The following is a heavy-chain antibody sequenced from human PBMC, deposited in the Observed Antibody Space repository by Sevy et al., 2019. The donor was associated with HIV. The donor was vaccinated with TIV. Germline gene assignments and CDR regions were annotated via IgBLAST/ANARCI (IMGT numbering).Heavy chain of an antibody. CDR2: ISSSSSTI. CDR1: GFTFSSYS. CDR3: ARVHPDEHYFDY. V-gene: IGHV3-48*02. Sequence: GGSLRLSCAASGFTFSSYSMNWVRQAPGKGLEWVSYISSSSSTIYYVDSVNGRFTISRDNAKNSLYLQMNSLRDEDTAVYYCARVHPDEHYFDYWGQGTLVTVSS. J-gene: IGHJ4*02.